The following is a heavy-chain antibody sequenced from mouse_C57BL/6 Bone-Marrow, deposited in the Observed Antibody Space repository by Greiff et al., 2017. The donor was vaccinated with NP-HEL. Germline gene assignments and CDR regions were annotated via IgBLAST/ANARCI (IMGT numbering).Heavy chain of an antibody. Sequence: QVQLKQSGAELVKPGASVKLSCKASGYTFTSYWMHWVKQRPGQGLEWIGMIHPNSGSTNYNEKFKSKATLTVDKSSSTAYMQLSSLTSEDSAVYYCARSYPYYFDYWGQGTTLTVSS. J-gene: IGHJ2*01. CDR2: IHPNSGST. D-gene: IGHD2-10*01. V-gene: IGHV1-64*01. CDR3: ARSYPYYFDY. CDR1: GYTFTSYW.